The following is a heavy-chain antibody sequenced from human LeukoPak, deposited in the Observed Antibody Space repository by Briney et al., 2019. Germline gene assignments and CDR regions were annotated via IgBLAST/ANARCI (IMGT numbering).Heavy chain of an antibody. J-gene: IGHJ4*02. CDR3: ARLIVGATSHHYFDY. Sequence: GESLKISCKGSGYSFTSYWIGWVRQMPGKGLEWMGIIYPGDSDTRYSPSFQGQVTISADKSISTAYLQWSSLKASDTAMHYCARLIVGATSHHYFDYWGQGTLVTVSS. V-gene: IGHV5-51*01. CDR1: GYSFTSYW. D-gene: IGHD1-26*01. CDR2: IYPGDSDT.